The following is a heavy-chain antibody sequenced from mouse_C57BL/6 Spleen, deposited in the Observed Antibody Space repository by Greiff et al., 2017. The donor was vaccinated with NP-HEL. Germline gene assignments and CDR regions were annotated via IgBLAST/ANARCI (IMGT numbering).Heavy chain of an antibody. Sequence: QVQLKQSGPELVKPGASVKISCKASGYAFSSSWMNWVKQRPGKGLEWIGRIYPGDGDTNYNGKFKGKATLTADKPSSTAYMQLSSLTSEDSAVYFCARAPAFDYWGQGTTLTVSS. J-gene: IGHJ2*01. CDR3: ARAPAFDY. V-gene: IGHV1-82*01. CDR2: IYPGDGDT. CDR1: GYAFSSSW.